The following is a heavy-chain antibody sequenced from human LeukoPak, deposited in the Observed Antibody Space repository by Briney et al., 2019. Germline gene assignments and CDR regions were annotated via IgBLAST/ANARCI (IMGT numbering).Heavy chain of an antibody. Sequence: GASVKVSCKASGGSFSSYEISWVRQAPGQGLEWMGGIIPIFGTANYAQKFQGRVTITADESTSTAYMELSSLRSEDTAVYYCARELWGSETNPNYYYMDVWGKGTTVTVSS. CDR1: GGSFSSYE. D-gene: IGHD7-27*01. CDR2: IIPIFGTA. V-gene: IGHV1-69*01. J-gene: IGHJ6*03. CDR3: ARELWGSETNPNYYYMDV.